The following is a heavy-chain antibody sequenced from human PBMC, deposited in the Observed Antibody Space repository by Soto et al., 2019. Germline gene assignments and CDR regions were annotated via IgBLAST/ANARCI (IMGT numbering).Heavy chain of an antibody. Sequence: GGSLRLSCAASGFTFSSYGMHWVRQAPGKGLEWEGVIWNDGSNKYYADSVKGRFTISRDNSKNTLYLQMNSLRAEDTAVYYCARGPTGEWEYYFDYWGQGTLVTVSS. D-gene: IGHD7-27*01. V-gene: IGHV3-33*01. CDR1: GFTFSSYG. CDR3: ARGPTGEWEYYFDY. CDR2: IWNDGSNK. J-gene: IGHJ4*02.